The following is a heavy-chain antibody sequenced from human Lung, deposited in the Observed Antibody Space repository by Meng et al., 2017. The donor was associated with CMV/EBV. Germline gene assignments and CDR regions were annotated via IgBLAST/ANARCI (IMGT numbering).Heavy chain of an antibody. CDR3: AKYSAVGERLYYFDY. CDR2: IGATAGGT. J-gene: IGHJ4*02. V-gene: IGHV3-23*01. CDR1: GLTFSSYG. Sequence: GGSLRLXCAASGLTFSSYGMSWVRQAPGKGLEWVSSIGATAGGTYYADSVKGRFTISRDNAKNTLYLQMNSLRAEDTAVYYCAKYSAVGERLYYFDYWGQGXLVTASS. D-gene: IGHD2-21*01.